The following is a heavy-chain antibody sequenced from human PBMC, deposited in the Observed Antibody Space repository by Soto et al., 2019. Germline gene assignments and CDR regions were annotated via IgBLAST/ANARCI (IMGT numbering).Heavy chain of an antibody. J-gene: IGHJ6*02. CDR3: ARDAFACGGDCYYYYYYGMDV. V-gene: IGHV3-21*01. D-gene: IGHD2-21*02. Sequence: GGSLRLSCAASGFTFSSYSMNWVRQAPGKGLEWVSSISSSSSYIYYADSVKGRFTISRDNAKNSLYLQMNSLRAEDTAVYYCARDAFACGGDCYYYYYYGMDVWGQGTTVTVSS. CDR1: GFTFSSYS. CDR2: ISSSSSYI.